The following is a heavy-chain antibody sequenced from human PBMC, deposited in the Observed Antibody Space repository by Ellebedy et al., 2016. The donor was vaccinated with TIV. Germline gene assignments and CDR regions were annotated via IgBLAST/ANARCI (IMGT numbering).Heavy chain of an antibody. V-gene: IGHV3-23*01. CDR2: ISGSGGST. D-gene: IGHD1-26*01. Sequence: GGSLRLSXAASGFTFSSYAMSWVRQAPGKGLEWVSAISGSGGSTYYADSVKGRFTISRDNAKNSLYLQMNSLRAEDTAVYYCAREYREGYFDYWGQGTLVTVSS. CDR3: AREYREGYFDY. CDR1: GFTFSSYA. J-gene: IGHJ4*02.